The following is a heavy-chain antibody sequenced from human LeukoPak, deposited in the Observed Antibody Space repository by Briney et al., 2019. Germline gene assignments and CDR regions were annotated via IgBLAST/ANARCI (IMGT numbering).Heavy chain of an antibody. J-gene: IGHJ6*02. CDR1: GFSFSNYG. CDR3: ARESAAGMDV. V-gene: IGHV3-30*03. Sequence: GGSLRLSCAASGFSFSNYGIHWVRQAPGKGLEWVAVISYDGSNKYYADSEKGRFTISRDKSKNTLFLQMNSLRAEDTAVYYCARESAAGMDVWGQGTTVTVSS. CDR2: ISYDGSNK.